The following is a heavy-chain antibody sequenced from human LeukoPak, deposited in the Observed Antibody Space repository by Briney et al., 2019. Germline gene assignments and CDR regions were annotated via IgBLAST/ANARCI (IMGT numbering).Heavy chain of an antibody. CDR3: ASYGDYPRGFDP. CDR2: IYSGGST. J-gene: IGHJ5*02. D-gene: IGHD4-17*01. CDR1: GFTVSSNY. Sequence: GGSLRLSCAASGFTVSSNYMGWVHQAPGKGLEWVSVIYSGGSTYYADSVKGRFTISRDNSKNTLYLQMNSLRAEDTAVYYCASYGDYPRGFDPWGQGTLVTVSS. V-gene: IGHV3-66*02.